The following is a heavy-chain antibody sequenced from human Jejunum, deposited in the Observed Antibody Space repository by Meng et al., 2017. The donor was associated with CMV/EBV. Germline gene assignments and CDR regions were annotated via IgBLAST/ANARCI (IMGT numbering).Heavy chain of an antibody. CDR2: FGGVGGAT. V-gene: IGHV3-23*01. CDR3: AKDGSRSSSWQRFDS. CDR1: GFNLKGYG. J-gene: IGHJ4*02. Sequence: GFNLKGYGMGWGRQAAGRGLEWVAGFGGVGGATFYADSVEGRFSVSRDNSMNALYLEMNSLRAEDTAVYYCAKDGSRSSSWQRFDSWGQGTLVTVSS. D-gene: IGHD6-13*01.